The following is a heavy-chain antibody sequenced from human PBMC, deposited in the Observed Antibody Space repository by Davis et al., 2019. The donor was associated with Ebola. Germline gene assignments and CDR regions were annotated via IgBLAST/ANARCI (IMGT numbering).Heavy chain of an antibody. D-gene: IGHD6-19*01. V-gene: IGHV4-34*01. CDR3: ARTTQGSGWFLDY. CDR1: GGSISSYY. CDR2: VNDSGST. Sequence: MPSETLSLTCTVSGGSISSYYWSWIRQSPVKGLEWIGEVNDSGSTNYNPSLKSRVTISVDTSKNQFSLKLTSVTAADTATFYCARTTQGSGWFLDYWGQGTLVTVSS. J-gene: IGHJ4*02.